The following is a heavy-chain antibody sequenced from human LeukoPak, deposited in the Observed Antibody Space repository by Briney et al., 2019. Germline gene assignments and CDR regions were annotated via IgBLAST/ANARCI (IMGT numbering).Heavy chain of an antibody. Sequence: GGSLRLSCAVSGITLSNYGMSWVRQAPGKGLEWVAGISGSGGSTNYADSVKGRFTISRDNPKNTLFLQMNSLRAEDTAVYFCAKRGVVIRVIVVGFHKEAYYFDSWGQEALVTVSS. CDR2: ISGSGGST. CDR3: AKRGVVIRVIVVGFHKEAYYFDS. J-gene: IGHJ4*02. V-gene: IGHV3-23*01. D-gene: IGHD2-15*01. CDR1: GITLSNYG.